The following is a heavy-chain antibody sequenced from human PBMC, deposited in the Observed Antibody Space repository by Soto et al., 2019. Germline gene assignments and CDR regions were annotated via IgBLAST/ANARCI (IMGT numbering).Heavy chain of an antibody. CDR1: GDNISSNRAA. J-gene: IGHJ4*02. Sequence: QVQLQQSGPGLVKPSQTLSLTCAISGDNISSNRAAWNWIRQSPSRGLEWLGRTYYRSKWYDDYAVSVKGRITINPDTSKNQFSLHLNSVTPEDTAVYYCASEGVASTDYGGNIDYWGPGTLVTVSS. D-gene: IGHD2-15*01. CDR3: ASEGVASTDYGGNIDY. CDR2: TYYRSKWYD. V-gene: IGHV6-1*01.